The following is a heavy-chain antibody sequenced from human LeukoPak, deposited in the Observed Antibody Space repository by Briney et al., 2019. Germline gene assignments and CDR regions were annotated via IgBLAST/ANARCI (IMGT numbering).Heavy chain of an antibody. Sequence: SETLSLTCTVSGGSISSYYWSWIRQSPGKGLEWIGYIYYSGSTNYNPSLKSRVTISVDTSKNQFSLKLSSVTAADTAVYYCARSKGWELQNDYWGQGTLVTVSS. D-gene: IGHD1-26*01. CDR3: ARSKGWELQNDY. V-gene: IGHV4-59*01. CDR2: IYYSGST. CDR1: GGSISSYY. J-gene: IGHJ4*02.